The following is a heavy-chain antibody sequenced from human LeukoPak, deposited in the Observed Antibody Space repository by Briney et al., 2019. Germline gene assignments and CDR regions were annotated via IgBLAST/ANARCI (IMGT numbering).Heavy chain of an antibody. CDR3: ARVAYSGYDYYFDY. J-gene: IGHJ4*02. Sequence: PSETLSLTCTVSGGSISSYYWSWIRQPPGKGLEWIGYIYYSGSTNYNPSLKSRVTISVDTRKTQFSPKLSSVTAADTAVYYCARVAYSGYDYYFDYWGQGTLVTVSS. D-gene: IGHD5-12*01. CDR2: IYYSGST. CDR1: GGSISSYY. V-gene: IGHV4-59*01.